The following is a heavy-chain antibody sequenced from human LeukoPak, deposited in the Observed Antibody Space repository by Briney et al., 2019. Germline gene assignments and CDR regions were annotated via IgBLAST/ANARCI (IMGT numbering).Heavy chain of an antibody. V-gene: IGHV1-2*06. Sequence: ASVKVSCKASGYTFTGYYMHWVRQAPGQGLEWMGRINPNSGGTNYAQKFQGRVTMTRDTSISTAYMELSRLRSDDTAAYYCARDLMAEEDIVVVVAATGFDYWGQGTLVTVSS. CDR2: INPNSGGT. CDR3: ARDLMAEEDIVVVVAATGFDY. J-gene: IGHJ4*02. CDR1: GYTFTGYY. D-gene: IGHD2-15*01.